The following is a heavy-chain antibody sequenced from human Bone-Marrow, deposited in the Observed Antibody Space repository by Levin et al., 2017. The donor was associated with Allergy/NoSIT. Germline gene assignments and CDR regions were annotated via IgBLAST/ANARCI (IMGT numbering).Heavy chain of an antibody. CDR3: ARGGEPRKGFAFDI. J-gene: IGHJ3*02. V-gene: IGHV4-31*03. D-gene: IGHD6-25*01. CDR1: GGSISSGGYY. Sequence: SQTLSLTCTVSGGSISSGGYYWSWIRQHPGKGLEWIGYIYYSGSTYYNPSLKSRVTISVDTSKNQFSLKLSSVTAADTAVYYCARGGEPRKGFAFDIWGQGTMVTVSS. CDR2: IYYSGST.